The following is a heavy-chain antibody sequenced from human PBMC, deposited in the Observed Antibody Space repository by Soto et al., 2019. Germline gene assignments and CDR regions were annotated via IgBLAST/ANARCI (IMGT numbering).Heavy chain of an antibody. Sequence: PQASVKVSCKSSGGVFNSYAISWVRQAPGQGLEWMGGIIPVFGTANLAQRFQDRVTITADRSTKTVYMELSRLRSDDTAVYYCAREAIVAGATTGMDVWGQGTTVTVSS. CDR2: IIPVFGTA. CDR1: GGVFNSYA. V-gene: IGHV1-69*06. D-gene: IGHD1-26*01. J-gene: IGHJ6*02. CDR3: AREAIVAGATTGMDV.